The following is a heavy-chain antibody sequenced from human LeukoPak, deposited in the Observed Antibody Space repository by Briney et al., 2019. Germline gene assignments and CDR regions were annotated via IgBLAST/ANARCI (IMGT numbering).Heavy chain of an antibody. Sequence: GGSLRLSCAASGFTFSTYAVNWVRQAPGKGLEWVSTISGSGDSTYYADSVKGRFTISRDNSKNTLSLQMNSLRAEDTAVYYCAKDRGAYDAFDYWGQGTLVTVSS. CDR3: AKDRGAYDAFDY. V-gene: IGHV3-23*01. CDR1: GFTFSTYA. J-gene: IGHJ4*02. CDR2: ISGSGDST. D-gene: IGHD3-22*01.